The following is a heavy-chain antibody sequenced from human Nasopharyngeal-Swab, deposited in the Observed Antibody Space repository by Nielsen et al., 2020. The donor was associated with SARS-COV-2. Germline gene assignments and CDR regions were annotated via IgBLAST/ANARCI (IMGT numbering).Heavy chain of an antibody. V-gene: IGHV7-4-1*02. D-gene: IGHD3-16*01. J-gene: IGHJ4*02. CDR2: INTNTGNP. CDR3: ARDLGEEDYDYDWGSYTPKRAFVDY. Sequence: WVRQAPGHGLEWMGWINTNTGNPTHAQGFTGRFVFSLDTSVSTAYLQISSLQAEDIAVYYCARDLGEEDYDYDWGSYTPKRAFVDYWGQGTLVTVSS.